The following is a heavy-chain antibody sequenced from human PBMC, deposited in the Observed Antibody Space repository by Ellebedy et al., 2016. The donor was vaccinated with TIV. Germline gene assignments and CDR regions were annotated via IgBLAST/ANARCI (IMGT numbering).Heavy chain of an antibody. Sequence: SETLSLXXTVSGGSISSYFWSWIRQPPEKGLEWIGHFYYTGSTNYNPSLKRRVTISGDTSKNQFSLELSSVTAADTAVYYCTSWGDYGGNRHLDYWGQGTPVTVAS. CDR2: FYYTGST. J-gene: IGHJ4*02. CDR3: TSWGDYGGNRHLDY. CDR1: GGSISSYF. D-gene: IGHD4-23*01. V-gene: IGHV4-59*01.